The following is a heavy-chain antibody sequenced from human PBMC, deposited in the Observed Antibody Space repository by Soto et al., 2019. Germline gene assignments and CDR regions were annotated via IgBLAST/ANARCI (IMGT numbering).Heavy chain of an antibody. J-gene: IGHJ6*02. CDR3: ARELRMMTTPYGMDV. V-gene: IGHV1-46*01. CDR2: INPSGGST. CDR1: GYTFTSYY. D-gene: IGHD4-4*01. Sequence: GASVKVSCKASGYTFTSYYMHWVRQAPGQGLEWMGIINPSGGSTSYAQKFQGRVTMTRDTSTSTVYMELSSLRSEDTAVYYCARELRMMTTPYGMDVWGQGTTVTVSS.